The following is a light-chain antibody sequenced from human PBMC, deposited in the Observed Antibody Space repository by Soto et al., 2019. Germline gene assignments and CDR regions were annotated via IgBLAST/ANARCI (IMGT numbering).Light chain of an antibody. CDR1: QSISSH. V-gene: IGKV1-39*01. CDR2: AAS. J-gene: IGKJ1*01. Sequence: DIQMTQSPSSLSASVGDRVTITCRASQSISSHLNWYQQKPGKAPKLLIYAASSLQSGVPSRFSGSGSGTDFTLTISSLQPEDFATYYCQQLNGSPWTFGQGTKVDIK. CDR3: QQLNGSPWT.